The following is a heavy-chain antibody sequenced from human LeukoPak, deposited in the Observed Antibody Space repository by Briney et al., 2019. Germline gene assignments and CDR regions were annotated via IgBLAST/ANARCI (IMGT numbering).Heavy chain of an antibody. J-gene: IGHJ4*02. V-gene: IGHV1-18*01. CDR1: GYTFTSYG. CDR2: ISAYNGNT. CDR3: ARSSRGWPDY. D-gene: IGHD6-19*01. Sequence: ASVKVSCKASGYTFTSYGISWVRQAPGQGREWRGWISAYNGNTNYAQKLQGRVTMTPDTSTSTAYMELRSLRSVDTAGYSCARSSRGWPDYWGQGTQVTVSS.